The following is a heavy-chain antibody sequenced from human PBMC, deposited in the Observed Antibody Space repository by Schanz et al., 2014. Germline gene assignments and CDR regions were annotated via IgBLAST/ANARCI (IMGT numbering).Heavy chain of an antibody. Sequence: EVQLLESGGALVKPGGSLRLSCAASGFTFSDSWMHWVRQAPGKGLVWVSRTSHDGSFTTFADSVKGRFTISKHNSRHTLYLQMDSLTTDDTAVYYCARTDQQMQRPDYWGQGTLVIVSS. J-gene: IGHJ4*02. D-gene: IGHD2-2*01. CDR3: ARTDQQMQRPDY. CDR2: TSHDGSFT. CDR1: GFTFSDSW. V-gene: IGHV3-74*02.